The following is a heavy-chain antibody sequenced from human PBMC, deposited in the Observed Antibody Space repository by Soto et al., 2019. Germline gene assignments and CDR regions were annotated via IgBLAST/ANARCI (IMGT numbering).Heavy chain of an antibody. Sequence: LXXSCAASGFTFSSYAMSWVRQAPGKGLEWVSAISGSGGSTYYADSVKGRFTISRDNSKNTLYLQMNSLRAEDTAVYYCAKHIRSRGTDYYSFGMDVWGQGTTVTVSS. J-gene: IGHJ6*02. CDR2: ISGSGGST. V-gene: IGHV3-23*01. CDR3: AKHIRSRGTDYYSFGMDV. D-gene: IGHD1-1*01. CDR1: GFTFSSYA.